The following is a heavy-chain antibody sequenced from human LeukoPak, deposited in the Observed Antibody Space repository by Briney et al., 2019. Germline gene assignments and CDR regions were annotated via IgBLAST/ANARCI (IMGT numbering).Heavy chain of an antibody. D-gene: IGHD2-2*01. CDR2: IYYSGST. CDR3: ARDRTRRYFDY. Sequence: PSETLSLTCTVSGGSIGSGGYYWSWIRQHPGKGLEWIGYIYYSGSTYYNPSLKSRVTISVDTSKNQFSLKLSSVTAADTAVYYCARDRTRRYFDYWGQGTLVTVSS. CDR1: GGSIGSGGYY. J-gene: IGHJ4*02. V-gene: IGHV4-31*03.